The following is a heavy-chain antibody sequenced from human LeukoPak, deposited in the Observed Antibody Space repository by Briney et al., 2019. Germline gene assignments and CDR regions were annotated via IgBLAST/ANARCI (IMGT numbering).Heavy chain of an antibody. CDR2: ISYSGRS. J-gene: IGHJ4*02. Sequence: SETLSLTCTVSGVSLSTYYWTWIRQPPGKGLEWIGYISYSGRSTYNPSLRGRVTISSDTSKNQFSLRLTSVTAADTAVYYCARGGTGDLDYWGQGTLVTVSS. CDR1: GVSLSTYY. CDR3: ARGGTGDLDY. D-gene: IGHD7-27*01. V-gene: IGHV4-59*01.